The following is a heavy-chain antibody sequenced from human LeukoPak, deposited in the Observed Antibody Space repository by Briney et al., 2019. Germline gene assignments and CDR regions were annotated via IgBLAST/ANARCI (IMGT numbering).Heavy chain of an antibody. CDR3: AKGHYYDRGFDY. Sequence: GGSLRLSCAATGFTFNTYYIHWVRQAPGKGLEWVSAISGSGGSTYYADSVKGRFTISRDNSKNTLYLQMNSLRAEDTAVYYCAKGHYYDRGFDYWGQGTLVTVSS. J-gene: IGHJ4*02. V-gene: IGHV3-23*01. CDR1: GFTFNTYY. CDR2: ISGSGGST. D-gene: IGHD3-22*01.